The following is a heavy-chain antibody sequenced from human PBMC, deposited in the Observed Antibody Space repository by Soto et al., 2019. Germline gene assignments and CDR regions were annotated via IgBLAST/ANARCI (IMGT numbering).Heavy chain of an antibody. J-gene: IGHJ3*02. CDR2: IYSGGST. D-gene: IGHD6-13*01. CDR1: GFTVSSNY. Sequence: GGSLRLSCAASGFTVSSNYMSWVRQAPGKGLEWVSVIYSGGSTYYADSVKGRFTISRDNSKNTLYLQMNSLRAEDTAVYYCATSPGTRAFDIWGQGTMVTVSS. V-gene: IGHV3-53*01. CDR3: ATSPGTRAFDI.